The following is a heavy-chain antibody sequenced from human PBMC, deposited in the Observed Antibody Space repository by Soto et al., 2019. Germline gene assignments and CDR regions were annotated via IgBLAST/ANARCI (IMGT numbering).Heavy chain of an antibody. CDR1: GGTFSSYA. J-gene: IGHJ4*02. D-gene: IGHD3-22*01. CDR2: IIPIFGTA. Sequence: GASVKVSCKASGGTFSSYAISWVRQAPGQGLKWMGGIIPIFGTANYAQKFQGRVTITADESTSTAYMELSSLRSEDTAVYYCARDSLAPPWGSRYYMDYWGQGTLVTVSS. CDR3: ARDSLAPPWGSRYYMDY. V-gene: IGHV1-69*13.